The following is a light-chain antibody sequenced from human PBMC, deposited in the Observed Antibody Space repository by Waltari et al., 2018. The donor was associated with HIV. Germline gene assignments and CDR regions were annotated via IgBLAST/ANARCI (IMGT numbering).Light chain of an antibody. V-gene: IGLV2-14*03. J-gene: IGLJ1*01. CDR1: SSDVGGYNH. CDR3: SSYTRSSTLGV. Sequence: QSALTQPASVSGSPGQSITISCTGTSSDVGGYNHVSWYQQHPGTAPTLMIFGVSNRPSGVSNRFSGSKSGNTASRTISGLQAEDEADYYCSSYTRSSTLGVFGTGTKVTVL. CDR2: GVS.